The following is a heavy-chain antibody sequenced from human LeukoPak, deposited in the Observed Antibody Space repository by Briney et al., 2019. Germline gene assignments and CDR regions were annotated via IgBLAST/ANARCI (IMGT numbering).Heavy chain of an antibody. Sequence: GGSLRLSCAASGFTFDGYGMSWVRQAPGKGLEWVSAIDWNGGNAGYADSVKGRFTISRDNAKNSLYLHLNSLRAEDTALYHCVRVRGGLSYGMDVWGQGTTVTVSS. CDR1: GFTFDGYG. CDR2: IDWNGGNA. CDR3: VRVRGGLSYGMDV. J-gene: IGHJ6*02. V-gene: IGHV3-20*01. D-gene: IGHD3-10*01.